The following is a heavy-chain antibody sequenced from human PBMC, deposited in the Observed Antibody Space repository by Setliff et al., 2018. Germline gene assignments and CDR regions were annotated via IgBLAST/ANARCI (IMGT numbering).Heavy chain of an antibody. Sequence: PSETLSLTCTVSGGSLRGNAIFWGWIRQPPGKGLEWIGSTYYNGDAYYNPSLKSIVTMSVDRSRNLFSLKLSSVTAADTAVYYCARHVGSRGRGYNYYYYYMDVGGKGTTVTGSS. V-gene: IGHV4-39*01. J-gene: IGHJ6*03. D-gene: IGHD3-10*01. CDR1: GGSLRGNAIF. CDR3: ARHVGSRGRGYNYYYYYMDV. CDR2: TYYNGDA.